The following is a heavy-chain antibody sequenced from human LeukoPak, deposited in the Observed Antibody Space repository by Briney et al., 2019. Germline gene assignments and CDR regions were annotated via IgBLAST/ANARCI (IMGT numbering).Heavy chain of an antibody. CDR2: ISGSGNSA. CDR1: GFTFSTYA. D-gene: IGHD4-23*01. CDR3: ARNYGGNLRPPDY. V-gene: IGHV3-23*01. Sequence: GGSLRLSCAASGFTFSTYAMSWVRQAPGKGLEWVSVISGSGNSAYYADSVKGRFSISRDNSMTALYLQMNSLGAEDTAVYYCARNYGGNLRPPDYWGQGMLVTVSS. J-gene: IGHJ4*02.